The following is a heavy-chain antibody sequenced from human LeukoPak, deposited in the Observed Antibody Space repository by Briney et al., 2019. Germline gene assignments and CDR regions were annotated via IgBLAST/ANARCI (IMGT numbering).Heavy chain of an antibody. V-gene: IGHV1-2*02. D-gene: IGHD3-10*01. CDR3: AQAGYGSGSYYNTGGDLDY. J-gene: IGHJ4*02. Sequence: ASVKVSRKASGYTFTGYYMHWVRQAPGQGLEWMGWINPNSGGTNYAQKFQGRVTMTRDTSISTAYMELSRLRSDDTAVYYCAQAGYGSGSYYNTGGDLDYWGQGTLVTVSS. CDR2: INPNSGGT. CDR1: GYTFTGYY.